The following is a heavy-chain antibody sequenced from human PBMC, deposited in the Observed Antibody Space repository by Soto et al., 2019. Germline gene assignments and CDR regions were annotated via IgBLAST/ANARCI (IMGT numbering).Heavy chain of an antibody. CDR2: IYYSGST. Sequence: SETLSLTCTVSGGSISSYYWSWIRQPPGKGLEWIGYIYYSGSTNYNPSLKTRVTISVDTSKNQFSLKLSSVTAADTAVYYCARDNGYSYGYTLDHWGQGTPVTVSS. D-gene: IGHD5-18*01. CDR1: GGSISSYY. J-gene: IGHJ4*02. CDR3: ARDNGYSYGYTLDH. V-gene: IGHV4-59*01.